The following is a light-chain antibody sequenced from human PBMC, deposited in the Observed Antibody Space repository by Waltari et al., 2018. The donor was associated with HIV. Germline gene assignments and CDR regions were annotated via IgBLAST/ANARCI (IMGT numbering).Light chain of an antibody. CDR3: QQYGSSPRYT. CDR2: GAS. Sequence: ETVLTQSPGTLSLSPGERATLSCRASQSVISSYIAWYQQKPGLAPRLLSYGASTRATGTPDRFSGSGSGTGFTLTISRLEPEDFAVYYCQQYGSSPRYTFGQGTKLEIK. V-gene: IGKV3-20*01. CDR1: QSVISSY. J-gene: IGKJ2*01.